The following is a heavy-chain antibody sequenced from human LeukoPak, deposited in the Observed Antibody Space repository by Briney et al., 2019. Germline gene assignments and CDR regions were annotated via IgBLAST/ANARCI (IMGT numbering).Heavy chain of an antibody. V-gene: IGHV4-39*01. CDR2: IYFSGST. Sequence: PETLSLTCTLSRGSISSSSYYWGWIRQPPGKGREWIGSIYFSGSTYYNPSRKSRGTISVDTTKNQFCRKLSCVTAADTAVYYCARHEKTLSTYYWGHRTLVTVSS. J-gene: IGHJ4*01. CDR1: RGSISSSSYY. CDR3: ARHEKTLSTYY. D-gene: IGHD2/OR15-2a*01.